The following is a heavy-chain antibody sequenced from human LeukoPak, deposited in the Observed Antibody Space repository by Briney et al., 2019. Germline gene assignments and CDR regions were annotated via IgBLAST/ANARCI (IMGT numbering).Heavy chain of an antibody. V-gene: IGHV1-69*05. CDR1: GGTFSSYA. D-gene: IGHD2-2*02. Sequence: SVKVSCKASGGTFSSYAISWVRQAPGQGLEWMGGIIPIFGTANYAQKFQGRVTITTDESTSTAYMELSSLRSEDTAVYYCARGGYRVVVPAAIVAFDIWGQGTMVTVSS. J-gene: IGHJ3*02. CDR3: ARGGYRVVVPAAIVAFDI. CDR2: IIPIFGTA.